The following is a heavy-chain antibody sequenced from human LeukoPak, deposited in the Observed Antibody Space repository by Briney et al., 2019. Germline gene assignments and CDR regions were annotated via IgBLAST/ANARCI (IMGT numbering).Heavy chain of an antibody. Sequence: MSSETLSLTCTVSGASMSNYYWSWIRQPPGKGLEWIGYIYHSGSTYYNPSLKSRVTISVDRSKNQFSLKLSSVTAADTAVYYCARGYCSGGSCPPTFDYWGQGTLVTVSS. CDR1: GASMSNYY. D-gene: IGHD2-15*01. CDR3: ARGYCSGGSCPPTFDY. V-gene: IGHV4-59*12. CDR2: IYHSGST. J-gene: IGHJ4*02.